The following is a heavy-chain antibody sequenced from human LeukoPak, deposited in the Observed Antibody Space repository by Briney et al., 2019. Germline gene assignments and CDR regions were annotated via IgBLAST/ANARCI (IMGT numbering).Heavy chain of an antibody. D-gene: IGHD3-3*01. CDR2: ISGSGGST. J-gene: IGHJ4*02. Sequence: PSETLSLTCTVSGDSISNGGYYWSWARQAPGKGLEWVSAISGSGGSTYYADSVKGRFTISRDNSKNTLYLQMNSLRAEDTAVYYCAKDSAQGEEWLFHFDYWGQGTLVTVSS. CDR1: GDSISNGGYY. V-gene: IGHV3-23*01. CDR3: AKDSAQGEEWLFHFDY.